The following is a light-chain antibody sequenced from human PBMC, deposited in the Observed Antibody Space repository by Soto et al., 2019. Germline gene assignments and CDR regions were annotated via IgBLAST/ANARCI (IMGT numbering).Light chain of an antibody. CDR2: GAS. V-gene: IGKV3-15*01. CDR3: QQYKSWPPLT. J-gene: IGKJ4*01. CDR1: QSISDN. Sequence: DIVMTQAPAILSVSLGERGTLSCLASQSISDNLAWYQQRSGQAPRLLIYGASTRATGVPARFSGSGSGTEFTLTISSLQSDDFAIYYCQQYKSWPPLTFGGGTKVE.